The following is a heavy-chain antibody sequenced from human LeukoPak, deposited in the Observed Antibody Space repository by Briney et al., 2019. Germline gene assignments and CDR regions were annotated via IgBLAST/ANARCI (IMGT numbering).Heavy chain of an antibody. J-gene: IGHJ4*02. CDR1: GLTFSSYW. D-gene: IGHD2-15*01. CDR2: INGDGRNI. Sequence: GGSLRLSCAASGLTFSSYWMHWVRQDPRKGLVWVSRINGDGRNINYADSVRGRFTISRDNAKNTLYLQMNSLRAEDTAVYYCARSLVVVVAANNWGQGTLVTVSS. V-gene: IGHV3-74*01. CDR3: ARSLVVVVAANN.